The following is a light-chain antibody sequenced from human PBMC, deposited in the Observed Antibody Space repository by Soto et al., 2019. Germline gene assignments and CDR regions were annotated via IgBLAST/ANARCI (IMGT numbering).Light chain of an antibody. CDR3: SSYTSSSTYV. CDR1: SSDVGSYNR. V-gene: IGLV2-18*02. J-gene: IGLJ1*01. Sequence: QSVLTQPPSVXGSPGQSVTISCTGTSSDVGSYNRVSWYQQPPGTAPKLMISEVSNRPSGGPDRFSGSKSGNTASLTISGLQAEDEADYYCSSYTSSSTYVFGTGTKVTVL. CDR2: EVS.